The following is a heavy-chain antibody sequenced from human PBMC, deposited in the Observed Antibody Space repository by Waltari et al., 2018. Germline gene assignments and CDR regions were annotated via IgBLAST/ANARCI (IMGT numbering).Heavy chain of an antibody. CDR3: ARVFGWGLAPSDY. V-gene: IGHV3-74*01. Sequence: EVQLVESGGGLVQPGGSLRLSCAASGFTFSSYWMHWVRQAPGKGLVWVSRSNSDGRSTSYADSVKGRFTISRDNAKNTLYLQMNSLRAEDTAVYYCARVFGWGLAPSDYWGQGTLVTGSS. CDR2: SNSDGRST. CDR1: GFTFSSYW. D-gene: IGHD3-10*01. J-gene: IGHJ4*02.